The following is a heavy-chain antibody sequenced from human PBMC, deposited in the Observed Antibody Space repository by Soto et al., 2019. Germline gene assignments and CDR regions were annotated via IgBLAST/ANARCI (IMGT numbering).Heavy chain of an antibody. J-gene: IGHJ2*01. CDR3: ATLTTLDEFIDL. CDR1: GFPFSIYW. V-gene: IGHV3-74*03. CDR2: INTGGSDT. Sequence: EVQLVESGGGLVQPGGSLRLSCAASGFPFSIYWMHWVRLAPGKGLVWVSRINTGGSDTQYADSVKGRFTISRDNAKNTVYLHMNSLRAEDTAVYYCATLTTLDEFIDLCGRGIPFTVSS. D-gene: IGHD4-17*01.